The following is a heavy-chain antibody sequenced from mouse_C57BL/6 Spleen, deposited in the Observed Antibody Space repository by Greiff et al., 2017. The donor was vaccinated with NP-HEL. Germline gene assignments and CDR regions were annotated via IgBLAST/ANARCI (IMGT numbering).Heavy chain of an antibody. D-gene: IGHD2-5*01. V-gene: IGHV1-7*01. CDR3: ARSGYSNSPWFAY. CDR2: INPSSGYT. Sequence: QVQLQQSGAELAKPGASVKLSCKASGYTFTSYWMHWVKQRPGQGLEWIGYINPSSGYTKYNQKFKDKATLTADKSSTTAYMQLSSLTYEDSAVYYCARSGYSNSPWFAYWGQGTLVTVSA. J-gene: IGHJ3*01. CDR1: GYTFTSYW.